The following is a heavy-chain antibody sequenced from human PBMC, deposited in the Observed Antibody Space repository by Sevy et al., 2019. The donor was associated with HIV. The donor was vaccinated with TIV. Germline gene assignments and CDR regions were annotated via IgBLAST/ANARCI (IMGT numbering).Heavy chain of an antibody. CDR2: ISTNGNSA. V-gene: IGHV3-64D*06. J-gene: IGHJ5*02. CDR1: GFTFSSYA. CDR3: IKDQENNYYYGSGTYFDP. D-gene: IGHD3-10*01. Sequence: GGSLRLSCSASGFTFSSYALYWVRQAPGKKMEYVSVISTNGNSAYYADSVKGRFTISRDNSKNTLYLKMRSLRPEDTAIYYCIKDQENNYYYGSGTYFDPWGQGTLVTVSS.